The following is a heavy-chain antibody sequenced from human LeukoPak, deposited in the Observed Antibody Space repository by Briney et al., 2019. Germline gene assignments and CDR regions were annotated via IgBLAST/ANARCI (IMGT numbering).Heavy chain of an antibody. CDR3: AKGGRGYSYGSLDY. Sequence: GGSLRLSCGASGFTFSTYGMTWVRQAPGKGPEWVSGISGSGDTTKYADSVKGRFTISRDNSKNTLYLQMNSLRVEDTAVYYCAKGGRGYSYGSLDYWGQGTLVTVSS. CDR2: ISGSGDTT. CDR1: GFTFSTYG. D-gene: IGHD5-18*01. V-gene: IGHV3-23*01. J-gene: IGHJ4*02.